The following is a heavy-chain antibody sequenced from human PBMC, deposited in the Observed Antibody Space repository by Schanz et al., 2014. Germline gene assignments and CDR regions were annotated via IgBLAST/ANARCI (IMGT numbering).Heavy chain of an antibody. D-gene: IGHD4-4*01. Sequence: QVQLVESGGGVVQPGRSLRLSCAASGFTFSGYGMHWVRQAPGKGLEWVAIISYDGRHKNYADSVKGRFTISRDNSKNTLHLQMNSLRVEDTAVYYCASADYTNYFDYWGQGTLVTVSS. CDR3: ASADYTNYFDY. CDR2: ISYDGRHK. J-gene: IGHJ4*02. V-gene: IGHV3-30*03. CDR1: GFTFSGYG.